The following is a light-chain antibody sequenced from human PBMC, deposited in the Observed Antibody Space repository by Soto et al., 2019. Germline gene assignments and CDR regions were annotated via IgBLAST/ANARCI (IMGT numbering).Light chain of an antibody. J-gene: IGKJ1*01. V-gene: IGKV1-27*01. CDR2: AAS. Sequence: DIQMTQSPPSLSASVGDRVTITCRASQGISNYLAWYQQKPGKVPKLLIYAASTLQSGVPSRFSGSGSGTDFTLTINSLQPEDVATYYCQKYNSAPPWTFGQGTKVDIK. CDR1: QGISNY. CDR3: QKYNSAPPWT.